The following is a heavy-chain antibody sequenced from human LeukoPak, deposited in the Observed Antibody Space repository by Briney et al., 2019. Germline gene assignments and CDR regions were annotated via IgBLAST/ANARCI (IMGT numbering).Heavy chain of an antibody. D-gene: IGHD3-3*01. Sequence: GSSVKVSCKASGGTFSSYAISWVRQAPGQGLEWMGRIIPLFGTANYAQKFQGRVTITTDESTSTAYMELSRLRSEDNAVYYRARTSARFRGNWFDPWGQGTLVTVSS. CDR1: GGTFSSYA. CDR3: ARTSARFRGNWFDP. CDR2: IIPLFGTA. V-gene: IGHV1-69*05. J-gene: IGHJ5*02.